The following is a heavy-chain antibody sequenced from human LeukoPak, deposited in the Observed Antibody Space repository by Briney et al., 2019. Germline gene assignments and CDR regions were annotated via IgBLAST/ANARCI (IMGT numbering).Heavy chain of an antibody. V-gene: IGHV3-11*01. CDR2: INIGGTNT. CDR3: ATDGAGFDT. J-gene: IGHJ5*02. CDR1: GFAFNDYY. Sequence: GGSLRLSCAASGFAFNDYYMSWIRQAPGKGLEWLSYINIGGTNTHYADSVKGRFTISRDNAKKSLYLEMNNPRAEDTAVYYCATDGAGFDTWGQGVLVTVSS.